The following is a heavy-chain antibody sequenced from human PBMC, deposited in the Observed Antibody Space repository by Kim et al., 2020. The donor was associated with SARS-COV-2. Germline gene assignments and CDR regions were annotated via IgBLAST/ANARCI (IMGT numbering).Heavy chain of an antibody. CDR2: IRSKAYGGTT. Sequence: GGSLRLSCTASGFTFVDYAMSWVRQAPGKGLEWVGFIRSKAYGGTTEYAASVKGRFTISRDDSKSIAYLQMNSLKTEDTAVYYCTSARPTRFLEWLFPYGMDVWGQGTTVTVSS. CDR3: TSARPTRFLEWLFPYGMDV. CDR1: GFTFVDYA. V-gene: IGHV3-49*04. D-gene: IGHD3-3*01. J-gene: IGHJ6*02.